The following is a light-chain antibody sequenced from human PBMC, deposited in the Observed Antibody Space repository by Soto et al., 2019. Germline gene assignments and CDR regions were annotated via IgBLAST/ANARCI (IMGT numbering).Light chain of an antibody. CDR1: SSDVGSYNL. CDR2: EVS. Sequence: QSVLAQPASVSGSPGQSITISCTGSSSDVGSYNLVSWYQQLPGKAPKLVIYEVSARPSGVSNRFSGSKSGNTASLIISGLQAEDEADYYCCSYTGTSTYVFGTGTKLTVL. CDR3: CSYTGTSTYV. J-gene: IGLJ1*01. V-gene: IGLV2-14*02.